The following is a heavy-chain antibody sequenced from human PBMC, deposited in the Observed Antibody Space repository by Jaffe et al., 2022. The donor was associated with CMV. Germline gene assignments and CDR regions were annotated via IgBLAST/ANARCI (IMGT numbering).Heavy chain of an antibody. CDR3: TTDSLIVFISGDFDY. CDR2: IKSRIDGGTT. CDR1: GFSFSNAW. J-gene: IGHJ4*02. D-gene: IGHD2-21*01. Sequence: EVQLVESGGGLVKPGESLKLSCVVSGFSFSNAWLSWVRQAPGKGLEWVGRIKSRIDGGTTDYAAPVKGRFTISRDDSRNTLYLQMNSLKTEDTAVYYCTTDSLIVFISGDFDYWGQGTLVTVSS. V-gene: IGHV3-15*05.